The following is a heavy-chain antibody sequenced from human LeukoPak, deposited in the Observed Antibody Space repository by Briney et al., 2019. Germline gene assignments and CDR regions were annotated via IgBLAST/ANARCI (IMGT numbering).Heavy chain of an antibody. V-gene: IGHV3-21*01. Sequence: GGSLRLSCAASGFTFSSYSMNWVRQAPGKGLEWVSSISSSSSYIYYADSVKGRFTISRDNAKNSLYLQMNSLRAEDTAVYYCASSHYDFWSGYGNWFDPWGQGTLVTVSS. CDR2: ISSSSSYI. J-gene: IGHJ5*02. D-gene: IGHD3-3*01. CDR3: ASSHYDFWSGYGNWFDP. CDR1: GFTFSSYS.